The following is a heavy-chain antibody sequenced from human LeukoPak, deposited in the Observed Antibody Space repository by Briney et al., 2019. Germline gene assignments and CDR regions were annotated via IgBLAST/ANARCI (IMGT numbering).Heavy chain of an antibody. CDR2: IYYSGST. CDR1: GGSISSSSYY. CDR3: ARQLTQQLVFDY. V-gene: IGHV4-39*01. Sequence: SETLSLACTVSGGSISSSSYYCGWIRQPPGKGLEWVGSIYYSGSTYYNPSLKSRATISVDTSKNQFSLKLTSVTAGDTAVYYCARQLTQQLVFDYWGQGTLVTVSS. J-gene: IGHJ4*02. D-gene: IGHD6-13*01.